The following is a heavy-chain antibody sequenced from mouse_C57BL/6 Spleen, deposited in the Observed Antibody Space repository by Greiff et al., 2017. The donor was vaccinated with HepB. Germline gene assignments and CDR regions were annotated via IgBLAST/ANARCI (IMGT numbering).Heavy chain of an antibody. Sequence: QVQLQQPGAELVKPGASVKLSCKASGYTFTSYWMHWVKQRPGRGLEWIGSIDPNSGGTKYNQKFKSKATLTVDKPSSTAYMQLSSLTSEDSAVYYCTRHGYNPHAIDYWGQGTSVTVSS. V-gene: IGHV1-72*01. CDR3: TRHGYNPHAIDY. J-gene: IGHJ4*01. D-gene: IGHD2-2*01. CDR2: IDPNSGGT. CDR1: GYTFTSYW.